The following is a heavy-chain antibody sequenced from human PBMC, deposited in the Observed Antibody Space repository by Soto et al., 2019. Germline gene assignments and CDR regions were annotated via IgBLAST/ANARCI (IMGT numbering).Heavy chain of an antibody. D-gene: IGHD2-2*01. V-gene: IGHV3-64*01. J-gene: IGHJ3*02. Sequence: EVQLVESGGGLVQPGGSLRLSCVASGFSFSSYAMHWVRQTPGKGLEYVSAINTNGGATYYANSVKGRFTISRDNCKNTLYLQMGSLRSDDMAVYHCARKYEGKSAYDIWGQGTMVTVSS. CDR1: GFSFSSYA. CDR3: ARKYEGKSAYDI. CDR2: INTNGGAT.